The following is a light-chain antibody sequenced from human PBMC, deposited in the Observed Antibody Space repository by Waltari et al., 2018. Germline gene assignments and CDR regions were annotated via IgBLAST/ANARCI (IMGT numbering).Light chain of an antibody. Sequence: SYVLTQPPSVSVAPGETARITCGGDKIGSSVVPWYQQKPRQAPVLVIFYDSDRPSGIPARFSGSNSGNTATLTITSVEAGDEARYYCQVWHPDIDPGVFGTGTEVTVL. CDR3: QVWHPDIDPGV. CDR1: KIGSSV. CDR2: YDS. V-gene: IGLV3-21*04. J-gene: IGLJ1*01.